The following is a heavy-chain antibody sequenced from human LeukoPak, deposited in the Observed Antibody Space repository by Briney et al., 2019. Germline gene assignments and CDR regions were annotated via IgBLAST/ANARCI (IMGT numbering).Heavy chain of an antibody. J-gene: IGHJ4*02. V-gene: IGHV1-46*01. CDR3: ARGGPADGTVNSFDN. CDR2: INPSIGST. Sequence: GASVKVSCKASGYTFTNYYIHWVRQAPGQGLEWMGVINPSIGSTVYAQKFQGRLTMTRYTSTSTVYMELNSLRSEDTAVYYCARGGPADGTVNSFDNCGQGTLVTVSS. CDR1: GYTFTNYY. D-gene: IGHD3-10*01.